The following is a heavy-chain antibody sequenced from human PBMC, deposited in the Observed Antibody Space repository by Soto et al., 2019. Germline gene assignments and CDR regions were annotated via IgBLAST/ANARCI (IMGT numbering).Heavy chain of an antibody. V-gene: IGHV3-30*14. D-gene: IGHD3-10*01. J-gene: IGHJ5*02. CDR2: IRDGDAKT. CDR1: GFSLSHYV. CDR3: AREGDTHAFRGFDL. Sequence: AGGSLRLSCAVSGFSLSHYVFHWVRQAPGKGLEWVAVIRDGDAKTNYATSVRGRFTVSRDMSKSSIFLQMNTLRVDDSAIYFCAREGDTHAFRGFDLWGQGTLVTVSS.